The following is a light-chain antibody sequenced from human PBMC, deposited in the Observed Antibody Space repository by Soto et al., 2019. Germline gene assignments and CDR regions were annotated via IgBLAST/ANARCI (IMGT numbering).Light chain of an antibody. Sequence: ESVLTQSPGTLSLSPGERATLSCRASQSVTSSYLAWYQQKPGQAPRLLIYGASSRAIGIPDRFSGSGSGTDFTLTISRLEPEDFAVYYCQQYGSSPRTFGQGTKVEIK. CDR3: QQYGSSPRT. J-gene: IGKJ1*01. V-gene: IGKV3-20*01. CDR1: QSVTSSY. CDR2: GAS.